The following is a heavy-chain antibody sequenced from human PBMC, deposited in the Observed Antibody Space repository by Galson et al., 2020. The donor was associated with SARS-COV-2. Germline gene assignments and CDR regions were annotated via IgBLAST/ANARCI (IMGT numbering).Heavy chain of an antibody. D-gene: IGHD2-21*02. CDR2: IKSSGST. J-gene: IGHJ4*02. V-gene: IGHV4-34*01. CDR1: GGYYRGSY. CDR3: AREENFFLVVTATRMCYFDY. Sequence: SETLYLTGAAYGGYYRGSYWSWIRQPPGKGLEWRGEIKSSGSTKYNPSLQSRVTTSADTSKNHFSLKLSSVTAADTAVYYCAREENFFLVVTATRMCYFDYWGRGTLATVSS.